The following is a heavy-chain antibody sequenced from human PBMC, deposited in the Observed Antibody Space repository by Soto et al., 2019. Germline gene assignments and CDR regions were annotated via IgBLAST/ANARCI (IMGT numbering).Heavy chain of an antibody. V-gene: IGHV3-33*01. CDR3: ARGLTGGSSPIDY. J-gene: IGHJ4*02. D-gene: IGHD2-2*01. Sequence: QVQLVESGGGVVQPGRSLRLSCAASGFTFSSYGMHWVRQAPGKGLEWVAVIWYDGSNKYYADSVKGRFTISRDNSKNTLYLQMTSLRAEDTAVYYCARGLTGGSSPIDYWGQGTLVTVSS. CDR2: IWYDGSNK. CDR1: GFTFSSYG.